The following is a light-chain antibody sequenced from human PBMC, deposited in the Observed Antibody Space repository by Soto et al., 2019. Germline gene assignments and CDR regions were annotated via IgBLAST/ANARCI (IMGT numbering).Light chain of an antibody. V-gene: IGKV1-5*01. J-gene: IGKJ5*01. CDR3: QQYYSYSYT. Sequence: DIQMTQSPTTLSASVGDRVTITCRASQNINSWLAWYQQKPGRAPKLLIYDASSLASGVPARFSGSGSGTDFSLTISSLQPDDFATYHCQQYYSYSYTFGQGTRLDI. CDR1: QNINSW. CDR2: DAS.